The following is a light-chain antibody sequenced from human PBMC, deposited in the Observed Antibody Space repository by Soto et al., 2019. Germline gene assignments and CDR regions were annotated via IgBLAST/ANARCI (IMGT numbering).Light chain of an antibody. V-gene: IGKV3-20*01. J-gene: IGKJ1*01. Sequence: EIELTHSPGTLSLSPGERATLSCRASQSVSSSYLAWYQQKPGQAPRLLIYGTSSRATAIPDRFSGSGSGTDFTLTISRLEPEDFAVYYCQQYGSSSWTFGQGTKV. CDR3: QQYGSSSWT. CDR1: QSVSSSY. CDR2: GTS.